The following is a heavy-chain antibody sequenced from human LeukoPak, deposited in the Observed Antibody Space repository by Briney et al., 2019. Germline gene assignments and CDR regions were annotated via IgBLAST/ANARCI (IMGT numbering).Heavy chain of an antibody. CDR3: ARGGYTSSWYISRDY. CDR2: IKEDGSEK. V-gene: IGHV3-7*01. Sequence: GVSLRLSCAASAFTFSRYWMTWVRQAPGKGLEWVANIKEDGSEKYYVDSVKGRFSISRDNTKNSLYLQMNSLRAEDTAVYYCARGGYTSSWYISRDYWGQGTLVTVSS. CDR1: AFTFSRYW. J-gene: IGHJ4*02. D-gene: IGHD6-13*01.